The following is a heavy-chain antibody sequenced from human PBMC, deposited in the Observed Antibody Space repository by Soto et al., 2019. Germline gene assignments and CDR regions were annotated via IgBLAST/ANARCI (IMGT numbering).Heavy chain of an antibody. V-gene: IGHV4-61*01. CDR3: ASPLRPVMVTPYGHAQLPFDS. J-gene: IGHJ4*02. CDR1: GGSVSNKTYY. D-gene: IGHD5-18*01. Sequence: SETLSLTCSVSGGSVSNKTYYWSWIRQPPGKRLEWIGFIYSSGSTNYSPSLKSRVTMSLDTSKNQFSLTLISVTAGDTATYYCASPLRPVMVTPYGHAQLPFDSWGQGTLVTVSS. CDR2: IYSSGST.